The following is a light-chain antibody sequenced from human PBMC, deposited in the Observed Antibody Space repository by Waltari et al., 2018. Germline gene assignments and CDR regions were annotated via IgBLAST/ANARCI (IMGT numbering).Light chain of an antibody. Sequence: QSALTQPASVSGSPGQSTTIPCTGTSSNVGDYNFVSWYQQHPGKAPQLIIAHVNSRPSGVANRFSGSKSGNTASLTISELQAEDGADYYCSSYTTSNTLWVFGGGTKLTVL. CDR1: SSNVGDYNF. CDR2: HVN. V-gene: IGLV2-14*03. J-gene: IGLJ3*02. CDR3: SSYTTSNTLWV.